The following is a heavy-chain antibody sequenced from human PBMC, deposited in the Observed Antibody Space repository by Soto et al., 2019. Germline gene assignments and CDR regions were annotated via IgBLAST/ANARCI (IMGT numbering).Heavy chain of an antibody. CDR2: ISGSSSMM. CDR1: GSTFIRYE. D-gene: IGHD3-3*01. J-gene: IGHJ5*02. Sequence: VGSLILSCSASGSTFIRYEINWVRQAPGKGLEWVSYISGSSSMMYYADSVKGRFTISRDNSKNSLFLQMNRLRAEDTAVYYCENDFWSDYSWGQGPLVPVSS. CDR3: ENDFWSDYS. V-gene: IGHV3-48*03.